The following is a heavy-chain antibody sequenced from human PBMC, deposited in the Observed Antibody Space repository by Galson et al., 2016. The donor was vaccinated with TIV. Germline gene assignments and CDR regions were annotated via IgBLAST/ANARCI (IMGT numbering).Heavy chain of an antibody. Sequence: SVKVSCKASGDTFTNYALNWVRQAPGQGLEWLGGIIPIFRTPKSAPKFQGRLTVTRDTSRSTAYMELSSLSSDDTAVYYCASAGPSDSGDYGRYWGQGTLITVSS. CDR3: ASAGPSDSGDYGRY. CDR1: GDTFTNYA. J-gene: IGHJ4*02. V-gene: IGHV1-69*05. D-gene: IGHD4-17*01. CDR2: IIPIFRTP.